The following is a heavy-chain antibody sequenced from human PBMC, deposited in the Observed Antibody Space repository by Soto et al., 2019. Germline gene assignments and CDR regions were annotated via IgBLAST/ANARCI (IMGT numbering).Heavy chain of an antibody. D-gene: IGHD3-9*01. Sequence: ASVKVSCKASGYTFTSYAMHWVRQAPGQRLEWMGWINAGNGNTKYSQKFQGRVTITRDTSASTAYMELSSLRSEDTAVYYCASSAYDTLTGYYKGYYYGMDVWGQGTTVTVSS. CDR3: ASSAYDTLTGYYKGYYYGMDV. V-gene: IGHV1-3*01. J-gene: IGHJ6*02. CDR1: GYTFTSYA. CDR2: INAGNGNT.